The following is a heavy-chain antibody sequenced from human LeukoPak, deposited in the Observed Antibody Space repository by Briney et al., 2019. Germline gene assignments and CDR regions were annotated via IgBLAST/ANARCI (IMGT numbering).Heavy chain of an antibody. Sequence: SETLSLTCTVSGGSISSSSYYWGWLRQPPGKGLEWIGSIYYSGSTYYNPSLQSRVTISVDTSKNQCALKLSSVTAADTAVYYCARMVVDLNFDYWGQGTLVTVSS. CDR3: ARMVVDLNFDY. D-gene: IGHD2-15*01. CDR2: IYYSGST. CDR1: GGSISSSSYY. V-gene: IGHV4-39*01. J-gene: IGHJ4*02.